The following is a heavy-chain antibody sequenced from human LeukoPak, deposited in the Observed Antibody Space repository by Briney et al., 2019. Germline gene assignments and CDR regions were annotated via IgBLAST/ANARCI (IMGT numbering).Heavy chain of an antibody. V-gene: IGHV3-23*01. CDR3: AKMDEVFDY. J-gene: IGHJ4*02. Sequence: GGSLRLSCAASGFTFSSYAMSWVRQAPGKGLEWASTISSSGGNTYYAESVKGRFTISRDNSKNTLYLQMNSLRAEDTALYYCAKMDEVFDYWGQGTLVTASS. D-gene: IGHD2-2*03. CDR2: ISSSGGNT. CDR1: GFTFSSYA.